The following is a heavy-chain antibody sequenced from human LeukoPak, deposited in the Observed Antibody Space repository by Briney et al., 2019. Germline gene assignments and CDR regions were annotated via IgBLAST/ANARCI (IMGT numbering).Heavy chain of an antibody. D-gene: IGHD3-3*01. CDR1: GYTLTGYY. V-gene: IGHV1-2*02. J-gene: IGHJ4*02. CDR2: INPNSGGT. Sequence: GASVKVSCKASGYTLTGYYMHWVRQAPGQGLEWMGWINPNSGGTNYAQKFQGRVTMTRDTSISTAYMELSSLRSEDTAVYYCARGDGITIFSYWGQGTLVTVSS. CDR3: ARGDGITIFSY.